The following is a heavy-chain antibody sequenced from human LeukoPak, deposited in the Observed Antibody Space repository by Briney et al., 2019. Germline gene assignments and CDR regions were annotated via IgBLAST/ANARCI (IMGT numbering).Heavy chain of an antibody. CDR3: ARHHSSGWHLFDY. Sequence: SEPLSLTCTVSGGSISAYYWSWLRQPPGKGLEWIGYVYYSGSTNYNPSLKSRVTISIDTSKNQFSLKLSSVTAADTAVYYCARHHSSGWHLFDYWGQGTLVTVSS. D-gene: IGHD6-19*01. CDR1: GGSISAYY. J-gene: IGHJ4*02. CDR2: VYYSGST. V-gene: IGHV4-59*08.